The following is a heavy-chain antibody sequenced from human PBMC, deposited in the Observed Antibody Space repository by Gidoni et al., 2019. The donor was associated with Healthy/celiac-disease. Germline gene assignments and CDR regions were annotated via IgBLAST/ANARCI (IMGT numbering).Heavy chain of an antibody. CDR1: GFTFSSYA. J-gene: IGHJ4*02. V-gene: IGHV3-23*01. D-gene: IGHD6-13*01. Sequence: EVQLLESGGGLVQPGGSLRLSWAASGFTFSSYAMSWVRQAPGKGLEWVSAISGSGGSTYYADSVKGRFTISRDNSKNTLYLQMNSLRAEDTAVYYCATGIAAAGRLSGWGQGTLVTVSS. CDR3: ATGIAAAGRLSG. CDR2: ISGSGGST.